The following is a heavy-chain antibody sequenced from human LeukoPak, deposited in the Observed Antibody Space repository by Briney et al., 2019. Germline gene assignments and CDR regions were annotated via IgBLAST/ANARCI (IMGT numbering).Heavy chain of an antibody. J-gene: IGHJ3*02. Sequence: XGGSTYYADSVKGRFTISRDNSKNTLYLQMNSLRAEDTAVYYCARDFETHQIVGVVGGAFDIWGQGTMVTVSS. CDR3: ARDFETHQIVGVVGGAFDI. CDR2: XGGST. D-gene: IGHD1-26*01. V-gene: IGHV3-23*01.